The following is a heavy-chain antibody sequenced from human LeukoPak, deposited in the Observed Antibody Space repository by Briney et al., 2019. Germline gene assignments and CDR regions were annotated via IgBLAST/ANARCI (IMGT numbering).Heavy chain of an antibody. J-gene: IGHJ4*02. CDR2: ISAYNGNT. CDR1: GYTFTNYG. D-gene: IGHD3-10*01. V-gene: IGHV1-18*01. CDR3: TRGGGDYYGSGCYCY. Sequence: ASVKVSCKASGYTFTNYGISWVRQAPGQGLQWVGWISAYNGNTNYAQKLQGRVTMTTDTSTSTAYMKLRSLRSDDTAVYYCTRGGGDYYGSGCYCYWGQGTLVTVSS.